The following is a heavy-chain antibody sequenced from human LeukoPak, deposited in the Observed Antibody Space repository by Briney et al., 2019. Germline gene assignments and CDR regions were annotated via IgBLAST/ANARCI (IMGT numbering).Heavy chain of an antibody. CDR2: IYYSGHT. CDR1: GGAFISSIYY. J-gene: IGHJ4*02. CDR3: ARADYSAYYFDY. Sequence: SETLSLTCTVSGGAFISSIYYWSWIRQPPGKGLEWIGYIYYSGHTNHNPSLKSRVTISVDTSKNQFSLKLSSVTAADTAVYYCARADYSAYYFDYWGQGTLVTVSS. V-gene: IGHV4-61*01. D-gene: IGHD2-15*01.